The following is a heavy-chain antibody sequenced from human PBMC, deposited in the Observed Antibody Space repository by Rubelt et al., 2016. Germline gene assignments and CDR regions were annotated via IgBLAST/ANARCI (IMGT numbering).Heavy chain of an antibody. V-gene: IGHV4-34*01. CDR1: GGSFSGYY. Sequence: QVQLQQWGAGLLKPSETLSLTCAVYGGSFSGYYWSWIRQPPGKGLEWIGEINHSGSTNYNPSLKSRVTISVETSKNQFSLKLSSVTAADTAVYYCARDLRVRGVTGVFDYWGQGTLVTVSS. D-gene: IGHD3-10*01. CDR3: ARDLRVRGVTGVFDY. CDR2: INHSGST. J-gene: IGHJ4*02.